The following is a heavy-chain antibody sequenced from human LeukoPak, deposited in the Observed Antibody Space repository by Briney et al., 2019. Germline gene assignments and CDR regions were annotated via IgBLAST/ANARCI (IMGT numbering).Heavy chain of an antibody. CDR1: GFTFSGYG. J-gene: IGHJ4*02. V-gene: IGHV3-30*02. D-gene: IGHD2-15*01. CDR2: IRYDGSNE. Sequence: AGGSLRLSCAASGFTFSGYGMHWVRQAPGKGLEWVAFIRYDGSNEYYADSVKGRFTISRDNAKNSLYLQMNSLRAEDTAVYYCARGGYCSGGSCYHFDYWGQGTLVTVSS. CDR3: ARGGYCSGGSCYHFDY.